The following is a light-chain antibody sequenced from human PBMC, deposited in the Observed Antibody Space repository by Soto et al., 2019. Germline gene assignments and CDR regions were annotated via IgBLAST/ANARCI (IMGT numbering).Light chain of an antibody. CDR2: GAS. CDR3: QQYGSPPIT. Sequence: EIVVTQSPGTLSLSPGERATLSCRASQSVSSSHLAWYQQKPGQPPRLLIYGASIRATGIPDRFSGSGSGTDFTLTISSLEPEDFAIYYCQQYGSPPITFGQGTRLEIK. V-gene: IGKV3-20*01. CDR1: QSVSSSH. J-gene: IGKJ5*01.